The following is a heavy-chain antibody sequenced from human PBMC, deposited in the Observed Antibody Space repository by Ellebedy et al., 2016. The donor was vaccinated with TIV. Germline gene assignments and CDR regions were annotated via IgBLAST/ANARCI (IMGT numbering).Heavy chain of an antibody. D-gene: IGHD3-10*01. CDR3: TTTYSTSGVDY. V-gene: IGHV3-15*01. Sequence: PGGSLRLSCAASGLTFSNAWMSWVRQAPGKGLEWVGRIKSKSDGGTTDYAAPVKGRFSISRDDSNNRLYLQMSGLKTEDTGVYYFTTTYSTSGVDYWGQGTLVTVSS. CDR1: GLTFSNAW. J-gene: IGHJ4*02. CDR2: IKSKSDGGTT.